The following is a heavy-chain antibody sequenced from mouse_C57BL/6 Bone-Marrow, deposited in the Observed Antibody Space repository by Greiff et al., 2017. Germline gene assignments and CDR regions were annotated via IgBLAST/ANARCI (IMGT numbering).Heavy chain of an antibody. V-gene: IGHV1-39*01. J-gene: IGHJ2*01. CDR1: GYSFTDYN. D-gene: IGHD1-1*01. CDR3: ARSITTVVASYY. Sequence: EVHLVESGPELVKPGASVKISCKASGYSFTDYNMNWVKQSTGKSLEWIGVINPNYGTTSYNQKFKGKATLTVDTSSSTAYRQLNSLTSEDSAVYYCARSITTVVASYYGGQGTTLTVSS. CDR2: INPNYGTT.